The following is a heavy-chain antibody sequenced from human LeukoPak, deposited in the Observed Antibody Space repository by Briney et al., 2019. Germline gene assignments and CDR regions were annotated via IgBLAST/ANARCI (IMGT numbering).Heavy chain of an antibody. V-gene: IGHV1-24*01. CDR2: FDPEDGET. CDR1: GYTLTELS. CDR3: ATTKLPFYAYDY. J-gene: IGHJ4*02. Sequence: ASVNVSFKVSGYTLTELSMHWVRQAPGKGLEWMGGFDPEDGETIYAQKFQGKVTMTEDTSTDTAYMELSSLRSEDTAVYYCATTKLPFYAYDYWGQGTLVTVSS. D-gene: IGHD5/OR15-5a*01.